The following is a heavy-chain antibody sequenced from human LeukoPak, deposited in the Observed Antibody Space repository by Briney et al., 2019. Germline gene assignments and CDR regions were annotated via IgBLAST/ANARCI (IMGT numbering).Heavy chain of an antibody. CDR3: ASRSDIPNGFATWFDP. CDR1: GGSFSGYY. D-gene: IGHD3-9*01. CDR2: INHSGST. J-gene: IGHJ5*02. V-gene: IGHV4-34*01. Sequence: KTSETLSLTCAVYGGSFSGYYWSWIRQPPGKGLEWIGEINHSGSTNYNPSLKSRVTISVDTSKNQFSLKLSSVTAADTAVYYCASRSDIPNGFATWFDPWGQGTLVTVSS.